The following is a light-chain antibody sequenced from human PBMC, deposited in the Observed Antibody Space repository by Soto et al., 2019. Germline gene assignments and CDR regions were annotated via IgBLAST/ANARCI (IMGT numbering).Light chain of an antibody. V-gene: IGKV3-20*01. CDR2: GAS. CDR1: QSVSSSY. CDR3: QQYGSSPRT. Sequence: EIVLTQSPGTLSVSPGERATLSCRASQSVSSSYLAWYQQKPGQAPRLLIYGASSRATGIPDRFSGSVSGTDFTLTISRLEPEDFAVYYCQQYGSSPRTFGQGTKVEIK. J-gene: IGKJ1*01.